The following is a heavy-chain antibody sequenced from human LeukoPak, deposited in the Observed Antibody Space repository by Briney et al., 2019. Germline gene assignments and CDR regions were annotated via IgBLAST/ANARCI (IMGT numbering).Heavy chain of an antibody. CDR2: IKEDGSEK. D-gene: IGHD3-22*01. J-gene: IGHJ4*02. V-gene: IGHV3-7*01. Sequence: GGSLRLSCAASGFTSSSYAMSWVRQAPGKGLEWVANIKEDGSEKYYVDSVKGRFTISRDNAKNSLYLQMNSLRAEDTAVYYCARGRFNYDSTGYSSFYYWGQGTLVTVSS. CDR1: GFTSSSYA. CDR3: ARGRFNYDSTGYSSFYY.